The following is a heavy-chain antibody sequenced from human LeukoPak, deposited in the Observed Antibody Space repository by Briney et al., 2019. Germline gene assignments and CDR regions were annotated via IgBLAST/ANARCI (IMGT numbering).Heavy chain of an antibody. CDR1: GFTFSSYS. CDR3: AREYCSGGSCYSASDY. Sequence: PGGSLRLSCAASGFTFSSYSMNWVRQAPGKGLEWVSSISSSSSYIYYADSVKGRFTISRDNAKNSLYLQMNSLRAEDTAVYYCAREYCSGGSCYSASDYWGQGTLVTVSS. CDR2: ISSSSSYI. D-gene: IGHD2-15*01. J-gene: IGHJ4*02. V-gene: IGHV3-21*01.